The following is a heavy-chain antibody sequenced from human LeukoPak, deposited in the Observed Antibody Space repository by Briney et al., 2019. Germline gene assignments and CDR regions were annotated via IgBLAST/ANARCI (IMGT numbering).Heavy chain of an antibody. CDR1: GDSINSGENY. J-gene: IGHJ4*02. Sequence: SQTLSLTCTVSGDSINSGENYWSWIRQPPGKGLEWIGHIYHSGTTYYNPSVKSRMTISVDTSKNQFSPKIRSVTAVDTALYYCSRVQYWSGGSCQSLRVFDQWGQGTLVTVSS. CDR2: IYHSGTT. V-gene: IGHV4-30-4*08. CDR3: SRVQYWSGGSCQSLRVFDQ. D-gene: IGHD2-15*01.